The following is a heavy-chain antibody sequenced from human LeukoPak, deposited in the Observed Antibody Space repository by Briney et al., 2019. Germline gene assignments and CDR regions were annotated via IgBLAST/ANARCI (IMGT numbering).Heavy chain of an antibody. CDR2: ISAYNGNT. CDR3: ARDRSLELLWLGEASDY. J-gene: IGHJ4*02. CDR1: GYTFTGYG. V-gene: IGHV1-18*01. D-gene: IGHD3-10*01. Sequence: ASVKVSCKASGYTFTGYGVSWVRQAPGQGLEWMGWISAYNGNTNYAQKLQGRVTMTTDTSTSTAYMELRSLRSDDTAVYYCARDRSLELLWLGEASDYWGQGTLVTVSS.